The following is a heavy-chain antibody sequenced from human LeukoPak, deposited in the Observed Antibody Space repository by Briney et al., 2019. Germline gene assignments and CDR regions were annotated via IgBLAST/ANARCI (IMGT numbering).Heavy chain of an antibody. V-gene: IGHV3-23*01. CDR1: GFTFSSYG. CDR3: AKDRTTTPKIWFDP. J-gene: IGHJ5*02. D-gene: IGHD4-11*01. Sequence: VGSLRLSCAASGFTFSSYGMSWVRQAPGKGLEWVSAISGSGGSTYYADSVKGRFTISRDNSKNTLYLQMISLRAEDTAVYYCAKDRTTTPKIWFDPWGQGTLVTVSS. CDR2: ISGSGGST.